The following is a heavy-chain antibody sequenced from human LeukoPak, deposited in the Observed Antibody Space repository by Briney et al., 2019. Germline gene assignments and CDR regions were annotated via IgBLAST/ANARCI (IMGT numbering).Heavy chain of an antibody. CDR3: ARDSGFYINGMDV. J-gene: IGHJ6*02. V-gene: IGHV3-7*01. CDR2: IKQDGSEK. Sequence: GGSLRLSCAASGFTFSSYWMSWVRQAPGKGLEWVANIKQDGSEKYYVDSVKGRFTTSRDNAKSSLYLQMNSLRAEDTAVYYCARDSGFYINGMDVWGQGTTVTVSS. D-gene: IGHD3-3*01. CDR1: GFTFSSYW.